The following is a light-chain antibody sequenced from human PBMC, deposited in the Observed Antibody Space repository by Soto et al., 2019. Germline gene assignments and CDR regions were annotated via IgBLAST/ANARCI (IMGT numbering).Light chain of an antibody. CDR1: QSVGNN. Sequence: EIMMTQSLATLSVSPGERATLSCRASQSVGNNVAWYQQKPGQAPRLLIYYASTRATGIPARFSGSGSGAEFTRTINSLQSEDFAVYSCKQYNNWPPITFGQGTRLEI. J-gene: IGKJ5*01. CDR2: YAS. CDR3: KQYNNWPPIT. V-gene: IGKV3-15*01.